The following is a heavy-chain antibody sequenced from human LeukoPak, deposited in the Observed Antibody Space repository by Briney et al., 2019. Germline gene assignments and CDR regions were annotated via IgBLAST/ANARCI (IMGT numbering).Heavy chain of an antibody. Sequence: GGSLRLSCAASGFTFNNYAMNWVRQAPGKGLEWVSSISSGGETTYYADSAKGRFTISRDNSQNTLYLQMNSLRAEDTAVDYCARDYADYVGYFFFDYWGQGTLVTVSS. J-gene: IGHJ4*02. CDR1: GFTFNNYA. CDR2: ISSGGETT. CDR3: ARDYADYVGYFFFDY. V-gene: IGHV3-23*01. D-gene: IGHD4-17*01.